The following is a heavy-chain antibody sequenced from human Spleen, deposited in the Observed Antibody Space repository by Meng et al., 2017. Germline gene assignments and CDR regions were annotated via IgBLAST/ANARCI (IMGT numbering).Heavy chain of an antibody. CDR2: INHSGST. CDR3: ARGPTTMAHDFDY. V-gene: IGHV4-34*01. J-gene: IGHJ4*02. D-gene: IGHD4-11*01. Sequence: QVHVQQWVAGLLKPSETLSLTCVVSGGSFSDYYWSWIRQPPGKGLEWIGEINHSGSTNYNPSLESRATISVDTSQNNLSLKLSSVTAADSAVYYCARGPTTMAHDFDYWGQGTLVTVSS. CDR1: GGSFSDYY.